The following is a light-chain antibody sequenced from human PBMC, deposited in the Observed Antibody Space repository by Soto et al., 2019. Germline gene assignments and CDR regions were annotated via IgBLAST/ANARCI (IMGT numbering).Light chain of an antibody. CDR1: QSVSSN. CDR2: GAS. J-gene: IGKJ1*01. CDR3: QQYNNWPRT. Sequence: ILMTQSPATLSVSPGERATLSCRASQSVSSNLAWYQQKPGQAPRLLIYGASTRATGIPARFSGSGSGTEFTLTISSLQSEDFAVYYCQQYNNWPRTFGQGTKVDIK. V-gene: IGKV3-15*01.